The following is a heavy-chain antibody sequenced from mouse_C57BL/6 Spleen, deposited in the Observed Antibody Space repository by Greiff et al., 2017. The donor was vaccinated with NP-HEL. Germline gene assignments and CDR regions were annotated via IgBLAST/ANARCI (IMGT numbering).Heavy chain of an antibody. J-gene: IGHJ1*03. CDR2: IDPSDSYT. D-gene: IGHD2-3*01. CDR1: GYTFTSYW. Sequence: QVQLKQPGAELVMPGASVKLSCKASGYTFTSYWMHWVKQRPGQGLEWIGEIDPSDSYTNYNQKFKGKSTLTVDKSSSTAYMQLSSLTSEDSAVYYCARRGDDGYYYWYFDVWGTGTTVTVSS. CDR3: ARRGDDGYYYWYFDV. V-gene: IGHV1-69*01.